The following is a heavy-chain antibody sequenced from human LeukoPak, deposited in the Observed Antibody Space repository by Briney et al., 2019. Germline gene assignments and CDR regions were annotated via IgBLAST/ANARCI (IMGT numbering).Heavy chain of an antibody. Sequence: SETLSLTCTVSGYSISSGYGHSWSWIRQPPGKGLEWIGYIYYSGSTNYNPSLKSRVTISVDTSKNQFSLKLSSVTAADTAVYYCACHPSVGAAPSYWGQGTLVTVSS. CDR1: GYSISSGYGHS. CDR2: IYYSGST. CDR3: ACHPSVGAAPSY. V-gene: IGHV4-61*08. J-gene: IGHJ4*02. D-gene: IGHD2-15*01.